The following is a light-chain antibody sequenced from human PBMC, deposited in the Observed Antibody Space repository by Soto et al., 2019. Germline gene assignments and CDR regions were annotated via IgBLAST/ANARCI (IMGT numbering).Light chain of an antibody. V-gene: IGLV3-1*01. Sequence: SYELTQPPSVSVSPGQTASITCSGDKLGDKYACWYQQKPGQSPVLVIYQDSKRPSGIPERFSGSNSGNTATLTISGTQAMDEADYYCQAWDSSTGYAVFGGGTKLTVL. J-gene: IGLJ2*01. CDR3: QAWDSSTGYAV. CDR1: KLGDKY. CDR2: QDS.